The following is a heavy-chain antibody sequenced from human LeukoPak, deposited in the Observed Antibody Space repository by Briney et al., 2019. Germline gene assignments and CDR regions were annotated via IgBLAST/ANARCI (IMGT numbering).Heavy chain of an antibody. CDR2: ISSSSSYI. CDR1: GFTFSVDR. V-gene: IGHV3-21*01. D-gene: IGHD2-2*02. J-gene: IGHJ4*02. Sequence: LGGCLRLSRADTGFTFSVDRGNRVRQGPGRGIERVSSISSSSSYIYYADSVKGRFTISRDNAKNSLYLQMNSLRAEDTAVYYCARSLGVTGYCSSTSCYIDYWGQGTLVTVSS. CDR3: ARSLGVTGYCSSTSCYIDY.